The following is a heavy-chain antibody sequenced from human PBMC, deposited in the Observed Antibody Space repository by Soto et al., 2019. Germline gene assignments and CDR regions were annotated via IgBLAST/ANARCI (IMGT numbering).Heavy chain of an antibody. V-gene: IGHV3-72*01. J-gene: IGHJ4*02. CDR3: TRLITPLDY. D-gene: IGHD3-16*01. CDR1: GFAFSAHY. Sequence: PGGSLRLSCEASGFAFSAHYLDWVRQAPGKGLEWVGRVRNKANGYTTEYAASVKGRFIISRDDSKNSVYLQMNSLKTEDTAVYYCTRLITPLDYWGRGTLVTVSS. CDR2: VRNKANGYTT.